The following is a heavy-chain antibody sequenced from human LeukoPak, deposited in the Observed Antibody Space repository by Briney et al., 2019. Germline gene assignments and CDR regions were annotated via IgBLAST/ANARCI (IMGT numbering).Heavy chain of an antibody. CDR2: IYYSGST. Sequence: LRLSCAASGFMFDGYAMHWVRQAPGKGLEWIGYIYYSGSTNYNPSLKSRVTISVDTSKNHFSLKLSSVTAADTAVYYCARTYCSGGSCYRGGYYFDYWGQGTLVTVSS. V-gene: IGHV4-59*01. D-gene: IGHD2-15*01. CDR1: GFMFDGYA. J-gene: IGHJ4*02. CDR3: ARTYCSGGSCYRGGYYFDY.